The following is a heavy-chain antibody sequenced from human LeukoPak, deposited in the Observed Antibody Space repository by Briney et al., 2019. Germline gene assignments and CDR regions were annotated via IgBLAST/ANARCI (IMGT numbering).Heavy chain of an antibody. CDR2: INPNSGGT. D-gene: IGHD6-13*01. CDR1: GYTFTGYY. CDR3: ARDITVGQQLVYDY. Sequence: ASVKVSCKASGYTFTGYYMHWVRQAPGQGLEWMGWINPNSGGTNYAQKFQGRVTMTRDTSISTAYMELSRLRSDDTAVYYCARDITVGQQLVYDYWGQGTLVTVSS. V-gene: IGHV1-2*02. J-gene: IGHJ4*02.